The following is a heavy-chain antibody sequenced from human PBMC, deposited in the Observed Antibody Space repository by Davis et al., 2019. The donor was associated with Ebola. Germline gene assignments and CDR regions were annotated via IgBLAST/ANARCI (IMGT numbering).Heavy chain of an antibody. CDR3: ARGLSGVEAAEDP. CDR2: IWYDGSNK. V-gene: IGHV3-33*01. D-gene: IGHD6-13*01. Sequence: PGGSLRLSCAASGFTFSSYGMHWVRQAPGKGLEWVAVIWYDGSNKYYADSVKGRFTISRDNSKNTLYLQMNSLRAEDTAVYYCARGLSGVEAAEDPWGQGTLVTVSS. CDR1: GFTFSSYG. J-gene: IGHJ5*02.